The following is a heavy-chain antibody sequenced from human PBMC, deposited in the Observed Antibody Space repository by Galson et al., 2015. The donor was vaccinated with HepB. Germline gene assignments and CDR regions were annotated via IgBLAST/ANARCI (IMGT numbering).Heavy chain of an antibody. V-gene: IGHV3-33*01. CDR1: GFTFSNYG. CDR2: IWYDGNNK. D-gene: IGHD3-9*01. J-gene: IGHJ6*02. Sequence: SLRLSCAASGFTFSNYGMHWVRQAPGKGLEWVAFIWYDGNNKYYADSVKGRFTISRDNSKNTLYLQMNSLRVEDTAVYYCARDLSPDYDILTGYSLGGMDVWGQGTTVTVSS. CDR3: ARDLSPDYDILTGYSLGGMDV.